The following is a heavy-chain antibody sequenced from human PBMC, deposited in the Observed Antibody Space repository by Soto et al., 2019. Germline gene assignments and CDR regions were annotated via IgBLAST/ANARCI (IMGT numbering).Heavy chain of an antibody. D-gene: IGHD4-17*01. CDR1: GGSISSRGNY. Sequence: SENLSLPYAVSGGSISSRGNYWGWIRQPPGKGLEWIGSMYYSGSTYYNPSLKSRVTISVDTSKNQFSLKLSSVTAADTAVYYCAVDTVAPYYYYNGMDVWGQAITVTVSS. CDR3: AVDTVAPYYYYNGMDV. V-gene: IGHV4-39*01. J-gene: IGHJ6*02. CDR2: MYYSGST.